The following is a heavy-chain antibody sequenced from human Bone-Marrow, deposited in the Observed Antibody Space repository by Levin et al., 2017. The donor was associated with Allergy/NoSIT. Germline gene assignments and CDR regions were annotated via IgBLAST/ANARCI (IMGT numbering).Heavy chain of an antibody. V-gene: IGHV3-33*01. J-gene: IGHJ4*02. CDR2: IWYEGSDV. CDR1: GFTFRNYG. D-gene: IGHD2-2*01. CDR3: ARDRNWHTSTWYLDL. Sequence: GGSLRLSCAASGFTFRNYGMHWVRQAPGKGLEWVAVIWYEGSDVVYAESVKGRFTMSRDNSKNTVDLQMNSLRVEDTAVYYCARDRNWHTSTWYLDLWGQGTLVSVSS.